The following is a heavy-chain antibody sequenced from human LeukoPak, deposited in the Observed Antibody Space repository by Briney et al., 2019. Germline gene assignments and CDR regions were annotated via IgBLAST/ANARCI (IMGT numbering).Heavy chain of an antibody. CDR3: ARAGPTIFGVVKKMRAFDI. J-gene: IGHJ3*02. V-gene: IGHV7-4-1*02. Sequence: ASVKVSCKASGYTFTSYAMNWVRQAPGQGLVWMGWINTNTGNPTYAQGFTGRFVFSLDTSVSTAYLQISSLKAEDTAVYYCARAGPTIFGVVKKMRAFDIWGQGTMVTVSS. D-gene: IGHD3-3*01. CDR1: GYTFTSYA. CDR2: INTNTGNP.